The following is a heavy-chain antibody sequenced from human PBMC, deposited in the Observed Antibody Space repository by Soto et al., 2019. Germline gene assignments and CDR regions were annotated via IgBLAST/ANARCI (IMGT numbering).Heavy chain of an antibody. V-gene: IGHV4-30-2*01. D-gene: IGHD3-10*01. CDR3: ARERKVTMVRGVIDYFMYV. J-gene: IGHJ6*02. CDR2: IYHSGST. CDR1: GGSISSGGYS. Sequence: PSETLSLTCAVSGGSISSGGYSCSWIRQPPGKGLEWIGYIYHSGSTYYNPSLKSRVTISVDRSKNQFYLKLSSVTAADTAVYYCARERKVTMVRGVIDYFMYVWGQGSAVTVPS.